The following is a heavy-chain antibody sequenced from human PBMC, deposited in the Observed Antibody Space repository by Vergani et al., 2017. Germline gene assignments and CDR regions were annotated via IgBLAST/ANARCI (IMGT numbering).Heavy chain of an antibody. Sequence: QAQLQESGPRLVKPSQTLSLTCSFSGGSLDIHSQTWGWIRQPAGEGLEWIGLIDVKGNSNFSPSIESRVTMSADASRGRFSLNLRSVTTSDTGVYCCVIVLHTSYILGAFDIWGQGIKVAVSS. CDR2: IDVKGNS. J-gene: IGHJ3*02. D-gene: IGHD2-21*01. V-gene: IGHV4-61*02. CDR1: GGSLDIHSQT. CDR3: VIVLHTSYILGAFDI.